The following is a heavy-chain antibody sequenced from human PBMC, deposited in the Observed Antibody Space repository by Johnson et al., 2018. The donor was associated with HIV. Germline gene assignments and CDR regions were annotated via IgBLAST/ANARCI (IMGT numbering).Heavy chain of an antibody. CDR1: GFTFSRYA. J-gene: IGHJ3*02. CDR2: ISYDGSNK. V-gene: IGHV3-30-3*01. CDR3: AKGGDNDAFDI. D-gene: IGHD3-16*01. Sequence: QVQLVESGGGVVQPGRSLRLSCAASGFTFSRYAMHWVRQAPGKGLEWVAVISYDGSNKYYADSVKGPFTISRDNSKNTLYLQMNSLRAEDTDVYYCAKGGDNDAFDIWGQGTMVTVSS.